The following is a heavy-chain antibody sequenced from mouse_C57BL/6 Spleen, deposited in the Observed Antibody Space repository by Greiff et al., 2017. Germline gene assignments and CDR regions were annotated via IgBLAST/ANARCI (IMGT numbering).Heavy chain of an antibody. CDR3: ARELYYYGSSLFDY. CDR1: GYTFTSYW. J-gene: IGHJ2*01. D-gene: IGHD1-1*01. CDR2: IYPGSGST. V-gene: IGHV1-55*01. Sequence: QVQLQQPGAELVKPGASVKMSCKASGYTFTSYWITWVKQRPGQGLEWIGDIYPGSGSTNYNEKFKSKATLTVDTSSSTAYMQLSSLTSEDSAVYYCARELYYYGSSLFDYWGQGTTRTVSS.